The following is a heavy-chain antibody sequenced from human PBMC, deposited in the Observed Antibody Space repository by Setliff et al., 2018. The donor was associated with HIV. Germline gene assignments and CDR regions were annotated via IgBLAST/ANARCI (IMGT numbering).Heavy chain of an antibody. D-gene: IGHD3-16*01. CDR2: IWYDGSNR. J-gene: IGHJ6*02. CDR3: AKDYASIMIGFYGVDG. CDR1: GFSIGRYG. Sequence: PGESLKISCTASGFSIGRYGMHWVRQAPGKGLEWVALIWYDGSNRYYADSVKGRFTISRDNSGNTLSLQMNRLRAEDTATYYCAKDYASIMIGFYGVDGWGQGTTVTVSS. V-gene: IGHV3-33*06.